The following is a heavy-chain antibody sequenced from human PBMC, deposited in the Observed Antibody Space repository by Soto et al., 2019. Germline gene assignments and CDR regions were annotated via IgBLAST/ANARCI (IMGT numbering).Heavy chain of an antibody. J-gene: IGHJ4*02. V-gene: IGHV1-18*01. D-gene: IGHD6-13*01. CDR3: ARVWAAAGPFDY. CDR1: GYTFTSYG. Sequence: QVQLVQSGAEVKKPGASVKVSCKASGYTFTSYGISWVRQAPGQGLEWMVWISAYNGNTHYAQKLQGRVTRNTDTSTSTSYMERRSLRSDDTSVYYCARVWAAAGPFDYWGQGTLVTVSS. CDR2: ISAYNGNT.